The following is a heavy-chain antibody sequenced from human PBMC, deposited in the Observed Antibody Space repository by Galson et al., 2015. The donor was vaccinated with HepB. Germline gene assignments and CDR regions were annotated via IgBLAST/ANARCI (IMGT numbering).Heavy chain of an antibody. CDR1: GFTFSSYA. CDR2: ISGSGGST. D-gene: IGHD3-10*01. Sequence: SLRLSCAASGFTFSSYAMSWVRQAPGKGLEWVSAISGSGGSTYYADSVKGRFTISRDNSKNTLYLQMNSLRAEDTAVYYCAKGYGYYGSGSYYNVDYWGQGTLVTVSS. CDR3: AKGYGYYGSGSYYNVDY. J-gene: IGHJ4*02. V-gene: IGHV3-23*01.